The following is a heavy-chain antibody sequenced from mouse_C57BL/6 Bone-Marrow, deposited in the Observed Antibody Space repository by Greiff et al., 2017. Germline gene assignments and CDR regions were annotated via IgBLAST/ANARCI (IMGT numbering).Heavy chain of an antibody. CDR2: ISYDGSN. V-gene: IGHV3-6*01. Sequence: EVQLQQSGPGLVKPSQSLSLTCSVTGYSITSGYYWNWIRQFPGNKLEWMGYISYDGSNNYNPSLKNRISITRDTSKNQFFLKLNSVTTEDTATYYCARRKMITVFDYWGQGTTLTVSS. CDR1: GYSITSGYY. J-gene: IGHJ2*01. CDR3: ARRKMITVFDY. D-gene: IGHD2-4*01.